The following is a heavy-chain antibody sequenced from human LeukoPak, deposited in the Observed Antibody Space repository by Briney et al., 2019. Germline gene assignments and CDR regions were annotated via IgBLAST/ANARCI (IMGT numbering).Heavy chain of an antibody. J-gene: IGHJ6*02. CDR2: ISYDGANE. V-gene: IGHV3-30*03. CDR3: ARGPYGMDV. Sequence: GGSLRLSCSASGFTFSNFDFHWVRQAPGKGLEWVAVISYDGANEYYADSVKGRFTISRDDSKSAVFLQMNSLRAEDTAVYYCARGPYGMDVWGQGTTVTVSS. CDR1: GFTFSNFD.